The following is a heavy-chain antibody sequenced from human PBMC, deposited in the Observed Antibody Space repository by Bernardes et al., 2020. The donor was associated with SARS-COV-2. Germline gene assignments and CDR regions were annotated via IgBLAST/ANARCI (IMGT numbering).Heavy chain of an antibody. D-gene: IGHD6-13*01. Sequence: GGSLRLSCVASGFTFSSYAMTWVRQAPGKGLEWVSGISGSGGSTHYADSVKGRFTISRDNSKNTLFLQVNSLGAEDTAVYYCAKDHQAAGGFWDYYYGMDVWGQGTTVTVSS. CDR1: GFTFSSYA. CDR3: AKDHQAAGGFWDYYYGMDV. V-gene: IGHV3-23*01. J-gene: IGHJ6*02. CDR2: ISGSGGST.